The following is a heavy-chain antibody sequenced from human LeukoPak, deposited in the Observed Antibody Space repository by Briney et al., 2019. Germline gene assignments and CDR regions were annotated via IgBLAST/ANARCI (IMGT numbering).Heavy chain of an antibody. CDR1: GYTFTGYY. CDR2: INPNSGGT. D-gene: IGHD2-2*01. Sequence: ASVKVSCKASGYTFTGYYMHWVRQAPGQGLEWMGWINPNSGGTNYAQKFQGRVTMTRDTSISTAYMELSRLRSDDTAVYYCARDRKPAAAEAPSAAWFDPWGQGTLVTVSS. CDR3: ARDRKPAAAEAPSAAWFDP. J-gene: IGHJ5*02. V-gene: IGHV1-2*02.